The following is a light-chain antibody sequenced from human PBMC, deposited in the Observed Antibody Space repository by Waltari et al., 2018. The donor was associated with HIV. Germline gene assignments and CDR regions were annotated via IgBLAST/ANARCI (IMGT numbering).Light chain of an antibody. CDR3: TSLTTISTVI. J-gene: IGLJ2*01. Sequence: QSALTQPASVSGSPGQSVTISCTGTNSDVGGYNYVSWFQQHPGRAPKLMSYEVSSRPSGVSNRFSGSKSGNTASLTISGLQAEDEADYYCTSLTTISTVIFGGGTKVTVL. V-gene: IGLV2-14*03. CDR2: EVS. CDR1: NSDVGGYNY.